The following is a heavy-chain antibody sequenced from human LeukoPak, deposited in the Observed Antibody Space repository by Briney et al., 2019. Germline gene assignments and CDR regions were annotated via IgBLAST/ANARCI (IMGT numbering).Heavy chain of an antibody. J-gene: IGHJ5*02. D-gene: IGHD1-26*01. CDR3: ARHLSGSSWFDP. Sequence: PSQTLSLTCTVSDDSITSGDYYWTWIRQPPGKGLEWVAYMHYTGNTYYNSSLKSRLTISVDTSKNQFSLRLSFVTAADTAMYYCARHLSGSSWFDPWGQGTLVTVSS. CDR1: DDSITSGDYY. CDR2: MHYTGNT. V-gene: IGHV4-30-4*08.